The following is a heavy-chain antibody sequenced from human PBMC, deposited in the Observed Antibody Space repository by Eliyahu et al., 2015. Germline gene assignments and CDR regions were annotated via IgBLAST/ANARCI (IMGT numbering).Heavy chain of an antibody. D-gene: IGHD5/OR15-5a*01. Sequence: EVKKPGASVKVSCKASGYTFTNYAIHWVRQAPGQRPEWMGWINGGDGNTKYSQNFQGRVTITRDTSASTAYMELSSLRSEDTAVYYCARVYTFVYDYWGQGTLVTVSS. J-gene: IGHJ4*02. CDR2: INGGDGNT. CDR3: ARVYTFVYDY. CDR1: GYTFTNYA. V-gene: IGHV1-3*01.